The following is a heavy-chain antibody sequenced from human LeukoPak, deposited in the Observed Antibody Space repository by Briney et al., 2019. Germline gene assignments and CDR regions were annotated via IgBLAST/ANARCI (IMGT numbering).Heavy chain of an antibody. J-gene: IGHJ4*02. V-gene: IGHV3-74*01. D-gene: IGHD3-22*01. CDR3: ARGGDRSGYYWVDD. CDR1: GIPPGTDG. Sequence: PGGPLRLSCAGTGIPPGTDGMQWVRQAPGRGRVWVSRIYRGERTTEYADSVKGRVTICRDNAKNTLYLQMNSLRAEDTAVYYCARGGDRSGYYWVDDWGQGTLVTVSS. CDR2: IYRGERTT.